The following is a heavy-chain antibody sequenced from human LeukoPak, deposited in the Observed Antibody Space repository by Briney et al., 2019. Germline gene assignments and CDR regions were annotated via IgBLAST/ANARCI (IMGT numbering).Heavy chain of an antibody. CDR1: GASISSVSNY. Sequence: SETLSLTCSVSGASISSVSNYWGWIRQPPGKTLEWIGRIYSSGSTYYNSSLQSRFIIISDTPKNHYSLTLSSVTAADTAVYYCAKDFSSASYTYYYYYMDVWGKGTTVTVSS. CDR2: IYSSGST. J-gene: IGHJ6*03. D-gene: IGHD6-25*01. CDR3: AKDFSSASYTYYYYYMDV. V-gene: IGHV4-39*07.